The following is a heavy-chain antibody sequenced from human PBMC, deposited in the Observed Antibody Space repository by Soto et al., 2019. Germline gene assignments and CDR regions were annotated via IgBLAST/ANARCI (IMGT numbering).Heavy chain of an antibody. CDR2: IRGSGGST. V-gene: IGHV3-23*01. D-gene: IGHD2-2*01. Sequence: GGSLRLSCAASGFTFSSYAMSWVRQTPGKGLEWVSSIRGSGGSTYYADSVKGRFTISRDNSRNTLYLQMNSLRAEDTAVYHCAKVPLYQPMTLNGAFDVWGQGTMVTVSS. J-gene: IGHJ3*01. CDR1: GFTFSSYA. CDR3: AKVPLYQPMTLNGAFDV.